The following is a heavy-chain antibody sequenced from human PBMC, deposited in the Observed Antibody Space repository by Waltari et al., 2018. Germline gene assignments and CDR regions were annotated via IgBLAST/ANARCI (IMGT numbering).Heavy chain of an antibody. J-gene: IGHJ4*02. CDR2: IVPIIDVA. D-gene: IGHD4-17*01. V-gene: IGHV1-69*02. CDR3: AAATVRTTVITPELDF. CDR1: GGTFSNYA. Sequence: QVHLVQSGAEVKKPGSSVRVSCKASGGTFSNYAFSWVRQAPGRGPEWLGRIVPIIDVANYAQRIQGRVTITADKSTNTVYILLNSLRSDDSAIYYCAAATVRTTVITPELDFWGQGTLVTVSS.